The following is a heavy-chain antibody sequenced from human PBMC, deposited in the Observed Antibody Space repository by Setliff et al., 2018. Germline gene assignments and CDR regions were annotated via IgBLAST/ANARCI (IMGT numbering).Heavy chain of an antibody. CDR1: GLTFSNYG. CDR2: FWYNGVYI. J-gene: IGHJ4*02. D-gene: IGHD1-7*01. V-gene: IGHV3-33*06. CDR3: AKPQVELRWGFES. Sequence: GGSLRLSCTASGLTFSNYGMSWVRQAPGKGLEWVAVFWYNGVYILYSESVRGRFTISRDSSKSTVYLQMNNLRAEDTAVYYCAKPQVELRWGFESWGQGTPVTVSS.